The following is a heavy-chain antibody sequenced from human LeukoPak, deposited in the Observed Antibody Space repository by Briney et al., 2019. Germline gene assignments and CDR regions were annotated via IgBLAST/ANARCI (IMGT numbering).Heavy chain of an antibody. CDR3: ARSAYAVAGTYFYYGMDA. J-gene: IGHJ6*02. CDR2: INPKSGGT. Sequence: GASVKVSCKASGYTFTDYYMLWVRQAPGQGLEWMAWINPKSGGTNYAQRFQGRVTMTSDTSTSTAYMELSRLRSDDTAVYYCARSAYAVAGTYFYYGMDAWGQGTTVTVSS. CDR1: GYTFTDYY. V-gene: IGHV1-2*02. D-gene: IGHD6-19*01.